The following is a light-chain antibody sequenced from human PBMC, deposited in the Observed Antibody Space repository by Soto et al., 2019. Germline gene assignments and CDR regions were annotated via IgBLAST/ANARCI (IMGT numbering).Light chain of an antibody. CDR2: DTN. V-gene: IGLV1-51*01. Sequence: QSVLTQPPSVSAAPGQTVTVSCSGTKSNVGRNYVSWYQQFPGTAPRLLIYDTNKRPSGIPGRFSGSKSGTSATLGITGLQTGDEAIYYCGTWDSRLSGVLFGGGTQLTVL. CDR1: KSNVGRNY. CDR3: GTWDSRLSGVL. J-gene: IGLJ2*01.